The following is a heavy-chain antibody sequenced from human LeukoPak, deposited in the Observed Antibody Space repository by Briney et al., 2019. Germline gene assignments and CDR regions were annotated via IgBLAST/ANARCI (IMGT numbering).Heavy chain of an antibody. CDR1: GGSISSYY. V-gene: IGHV4-59*12. D-gene: IGHD3-3*01. CDR2: MYYSGST. J-gene: IGHJ5*02. Sequence: SETLSLTCTVSGGSISSYYWSWIRQPPGKGLGGFGNMYYSGSTNYNPSLKSRVTISIDTSKNQFSLKLSSVTAADTAVYYCARWYYDFWSGSRWFDPWGQGTLVTVSS. CDR3: ARWYYDFWSGSRWFDP.